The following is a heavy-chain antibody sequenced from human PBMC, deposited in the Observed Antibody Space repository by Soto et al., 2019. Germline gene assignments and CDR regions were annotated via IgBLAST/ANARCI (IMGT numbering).Heavy chain of an antibody. CDR2: VHHSGNS. V-gene: IGHV4-4*02. CDR1: GDSIRSDKW. CDR3: ARRERAAGTDWWFDP. Sequence: PSETLSLTCAVSGDSIRSDKWWSWVRQPPGKGLEWIGEVHHSGNSNYNPSLKSRVIISVDKPKNQFSLNLSSVTDADTAVYYCARRERAAGTDWWFDPWGQGTLVTVSS. D-gene: IGHD6-13*01. J-gene: IGHJ5*02.